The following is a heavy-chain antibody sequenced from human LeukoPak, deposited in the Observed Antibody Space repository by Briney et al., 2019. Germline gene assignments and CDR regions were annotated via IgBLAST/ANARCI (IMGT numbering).Heavy chain of an antibody. V-gene: IGHV5-10-1*01. D-gene: IGHD2-2*01. Sequence: GESLKISCKGSGYSFTSYWISWVRQMPGKGLEWMGRIDPSDSYTNYSPSFQGHVTISADKSISTAYLQWSSLKASDTAMYYCALGCSSTSCYWGRFDIWGQGTIVTVSS. CDR2: IDPSDSYT. CDR1: GYSFTSYW. J-gene: IGHJ3*02. CDR3: ALGCSSTSCYWGRFDI.